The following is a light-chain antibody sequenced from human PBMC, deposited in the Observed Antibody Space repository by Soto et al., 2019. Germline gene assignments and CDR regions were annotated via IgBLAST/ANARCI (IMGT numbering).Light chain of an antibody. CDR1: QDISSW. CDR2: AAS. J-gene: IGKJ5*01. V-gene: IGKV1-12*01. Sequence: DIQMTQSPSSVSASVGDRVTITCRASQDISSWLAWYQQKPGKAPKLLIYAASSLQSGVPSRFSGRGYGTDFTLTITSLQPEDFATYYCQQTYKTVITFGQRTRLEIK. CDR3: QQTYKTVIT.